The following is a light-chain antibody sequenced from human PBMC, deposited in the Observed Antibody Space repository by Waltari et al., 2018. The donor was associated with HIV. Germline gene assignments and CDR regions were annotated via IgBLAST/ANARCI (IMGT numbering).Light chain of an antibody. J-gene: IGLJ2*01. CDR1: SSDIGAYEP. Sequence: QSALTQPASVSGSPGQSITISCTGTSSDIGAYEPVSWYRQHPDKAPQLLIYDVFYRPSGVSHRFSGSKSGNTASLTISGLQAEDEAVYSCSSYTTTNTIIFGGGTKLTVL. CDR3: SSYTTTNTII. V-gene: IGLV2-14*03. CDR2: DVF.